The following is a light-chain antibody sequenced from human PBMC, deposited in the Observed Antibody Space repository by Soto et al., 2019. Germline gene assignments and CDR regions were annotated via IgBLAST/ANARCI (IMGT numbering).Light chain of an antibody. CDR1: SSNIGRNN. CDR3: AAWDDSLSGRI. CDR2: RNN. V-gene: IGLV1-47*01. Sequence: QSVLTQPPSASGTPGQRVTISCSGSSSNIGRNNVYWYQQLPGTAPKLLIYRNNQRPSGVPDRFSGSKSGTSGSLAISGLRSEDEADYYCAAWDDSLSGRIFGTGTKVTVL. J-gene: IGLJ1*01.